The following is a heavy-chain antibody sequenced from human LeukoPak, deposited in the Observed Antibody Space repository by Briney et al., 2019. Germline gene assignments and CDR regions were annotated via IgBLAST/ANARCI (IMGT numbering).Heavy chain of an antibody. CDR2: ISSSGSTI. V-gene: IGHV3-48*03. J-gene: IGHJ4*02. Sequence: GGSLRLSCAASGFTSSSYEMNWVRQAPGKGLEWVSYISSSGSTIYYADSVKGRFTIPRDNAKNSLYLQMNSLRAEDTAVYYCARGAYGDYGGGSDYWGQGTLVTVSS. D-gene: IGHD4-17*01. CDR1: GFTSSSYE. CDR3: ARGAYGDYGGGSDY.